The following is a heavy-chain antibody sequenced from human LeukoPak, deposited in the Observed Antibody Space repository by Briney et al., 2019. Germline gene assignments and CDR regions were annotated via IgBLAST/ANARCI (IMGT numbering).Heavy chain of an antibody. J-gene: IGHJ4*02. CDR1: GYTFTKYG. Sequence: GDSVKVSCKASGYTFTKYGITWVRQAPGKGLEWMGWISARNGDTHYSEKFQDRITVTTDKSTSTAYMELRSLVSDDTAVYYCARESHVERYDFCGQGTLITVSS. CDR2: ISARNGDT. CDR3: ARESHVERYDF. V-gene: IGHV1-18*01. D-gene: IGHD1-1*01.